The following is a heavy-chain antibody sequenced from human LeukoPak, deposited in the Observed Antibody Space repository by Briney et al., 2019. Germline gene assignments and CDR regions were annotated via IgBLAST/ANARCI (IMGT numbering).Heavy chain of an antibody. CDR1: GGSINNHY. J-gene: IGHJ4*02. V-gene: IGHV4-59*08. CDR2: IYYTGKN. Sequence: SETLSLTCAVSGGSINNHYWGWIRQPPGKGLQWIGDIYYTGKNNYNPSLKSRVTISLDTSKDHLSLKLTPVLAADTAIYYCVRRDSGWNYFDYWGRGILVTVSS. D-gene: IGHD5-12*01. CDR3: VRRDSGWNYFDY.